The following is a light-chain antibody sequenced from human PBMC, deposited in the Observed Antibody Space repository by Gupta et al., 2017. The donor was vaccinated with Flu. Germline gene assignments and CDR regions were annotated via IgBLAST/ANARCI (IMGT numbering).Light chain of an antibody. V-gene: IGKV3-15*01. CDR2: GAS. J-gene: IGKJ1*01. CDR1: QSVSSN. CDR3: QQYNNYPRT. Sequence: GDTATLSCRAIQSVSSNFAWYLQKPFHAPKLLIYGASHLATGIPAMFSGSGSGTLFTLIISILHSDDFAFYFCQQYNNYPRTFGQWTKVEIK.